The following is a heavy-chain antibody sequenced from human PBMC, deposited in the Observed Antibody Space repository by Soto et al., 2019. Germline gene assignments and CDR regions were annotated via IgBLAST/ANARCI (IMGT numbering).Heavy chain of an antibody. J-gene: IGHJ5*02. CDR1: GYRFTSYW. D-gene: IGHD2-2*01. CDR3: ARHYCSTTSCHSTNNWFDP. Sequence: GESLKISCNGSGYRFTSYWIGWVRQMPGEGLEWMGIIYPGDSDTRYSPSFQGQVTISADKSISTAYLQWSSLKASDTAMYFCARHYCSTTSCHSTNNWFDPWGQGTLVTVSS. CDR2: IYPGDSDT. V-gene: IGHV5-51*01.